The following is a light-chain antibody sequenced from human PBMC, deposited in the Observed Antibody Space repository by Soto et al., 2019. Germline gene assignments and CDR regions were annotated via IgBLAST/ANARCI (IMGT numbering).Light chain of an antibody. CDR1: QGVSKY. Sequence: DIQLTQSPSSLSASVGDRVTITCRGSQGVSKYLNWYQQRPGRAPMLLIYATFNLQHGVPSRFSGSGSGTEFTLTISSLQPDDFATYYCQQYNSYSGTFGQGTKVDIK. CDR3: QQYNSYSGT. V-gene: IGKV1-9*01. J-gene: IGKJ1*01. CDR2: ATF.